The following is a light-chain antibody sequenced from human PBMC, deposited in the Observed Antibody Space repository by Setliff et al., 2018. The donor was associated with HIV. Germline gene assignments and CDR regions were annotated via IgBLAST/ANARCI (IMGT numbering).Light chain of an antibody. Sequence: LTQPPSVSGAPGQRVTISCTGSSSNIGAHYDVHWYQQLPGTAPKLLIYGNNNRPSGVPDRFSGSKSGTSASLAITGLQAEDEADYYCQSYDSSLSGYVFGTGTKATVL. J-gene: IGLJ1*01. CDR2: GNN. CDR1: SSNIGAHYD. CDR3: QSYDSSLSGYV. V-gene: IGLV1-40*01.